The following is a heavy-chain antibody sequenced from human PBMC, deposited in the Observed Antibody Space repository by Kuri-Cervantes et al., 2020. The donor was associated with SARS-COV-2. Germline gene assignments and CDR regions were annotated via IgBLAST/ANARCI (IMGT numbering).Heavy chain of an antibody. D-gene: IGHD3-9*01. CDR2: ISGSGGST. V-gene: IGHV3-23*01. CDR1: GFTFSSYA. Sequence: GESLKISCAASGFTFSSYAMSWVRQAPGKGLEWVSAISGSGGSTYYADSVKGRFTISRDNSKNTLYLQMNSLRAEDTAVYYCAYGTYYDILTGYLDFDYWGQGTLVTVSS. CDR3: AYGTYYDILTGYLDFDY. J-gene: IGHJ4*02.